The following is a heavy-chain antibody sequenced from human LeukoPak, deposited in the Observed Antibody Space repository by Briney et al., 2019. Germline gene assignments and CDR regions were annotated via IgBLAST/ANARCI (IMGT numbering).Heavy chain of an antibody. D-gene: IGHD6-13*01. V-gene: IGHV4-30-2*01. CDR2: IYHSGNT. J-gene: IGHJ4*02. CDR3: ATRTTAPGYFDY. Sequence: SETLSLTCTVSGGSISSSGYYWAWIRQPPGKGLEWVGYIYHSGNTYYNPSLQGRVTISLDRSKNQFSLKLDSVTAADTAVYYCATRTTAPGYFDYWGQGTLVTVSS. CDR1: GGSISSSGYY.